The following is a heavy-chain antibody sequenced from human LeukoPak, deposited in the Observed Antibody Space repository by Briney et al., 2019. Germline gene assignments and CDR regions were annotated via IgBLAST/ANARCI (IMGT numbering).Heavy chain of an antibody. CDR3: ARDCGFTPPDY. CDR2: ISYDGSNK. V-gene: IGHV3-30-3*01. J-gene: IGHJ4*02. CDR1: GFTFSSYA. Sequence: PGGSLRLSCAASGFTFSSYAMHWGRQAPGKGLEWVAVISYDGSNKYYADSVKGRFTISRDNSKNTLYLQMNRLRAEDTAVYYCARDCGFTPPDYWGQGTLVTVSS.